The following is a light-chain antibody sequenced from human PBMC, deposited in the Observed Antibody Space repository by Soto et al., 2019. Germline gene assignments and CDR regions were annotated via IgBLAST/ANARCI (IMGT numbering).Light chain of an antibody. CDR1: QSVSSSY. CDR3: QQRSNWIT. Sequence: EIVLTQSPGTLSLSPWERATLSCRASQSVSSSYLAWYQHKPGQAPRLLIYDASYRATGIPARFSGSGSGTDFALTTSSLEPEDFALYYCQQRSNWITFGQGTRLEIK. CDR2: DAS. J-gene: IGKJ5*01. V-gene: IGKV3-11*01.